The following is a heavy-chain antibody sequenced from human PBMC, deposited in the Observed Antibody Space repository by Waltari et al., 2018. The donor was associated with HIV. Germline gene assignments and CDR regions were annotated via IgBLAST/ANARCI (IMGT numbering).Heavy chain of an antibody. J-gene: IGHJ4*02. D-gene: IGHD1-7*01. CDR3: ARDSPRLSGTSRFDY. CDR2: ISSSSSHI. V-gene: IGHV3-21*02. Sequence: EVRLVESGGGLVKPGGSLRLSCEASGCTLTSYSMNWVRQAPGKGLEWVSFISSSSSHIYYTDSLKGRFTISRDNAKNSLYLQMNSLRADDTAIYYCARDSPRLSGTSRFDYWGRGTLVTVSS. CDR1: GCTLTSYS.